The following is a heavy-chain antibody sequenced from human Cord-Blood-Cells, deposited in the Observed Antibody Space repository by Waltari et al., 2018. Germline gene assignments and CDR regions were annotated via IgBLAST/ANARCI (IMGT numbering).Heavy chain of an antibody. D-gene: IGHD6-13*01. J-gene: IGHJ3*02. V-gene: IGHV4-59*01. CDR2: IYYSGST. CDR1: GGSISSYY. CDR3: ARGGAYRSIAAAGRRAFDI. Sequence: QVQLQESGPGLVKPSETLSLTCTVSGGSISSYYWSWIRQPPGKGLEWIGYIYYSGSTNYNPSLKSRVTISVDTSKNQFSLKLSSVTAADTAVYYCARGGAYRSIAAAGRRAFDIWGQGTMVTVSS.